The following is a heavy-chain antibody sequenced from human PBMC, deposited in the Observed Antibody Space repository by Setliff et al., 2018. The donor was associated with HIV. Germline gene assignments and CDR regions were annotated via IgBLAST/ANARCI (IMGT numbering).Heavy chain of an antibody. V-gene: IGHV3-53*01. Sequence: QSGGSLRLSCAASGFTVNTNYMTWVRQAPGKGLEWVSTLYGDGRTFYTDSVQGRFTISRDNSNNIVFLQMNSLLAEDTAVYYCAKGVKFLDPWGQGTLVTVSS. CDR1: GFTVNTNY. D-gene: IGHD2-21*01. CDR2: LYGDGRT. J-gene: IGHJ5*02. CDR3: AKGVKFLDP.